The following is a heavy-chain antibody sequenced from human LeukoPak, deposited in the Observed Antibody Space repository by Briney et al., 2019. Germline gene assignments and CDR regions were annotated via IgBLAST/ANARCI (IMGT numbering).Heavy chain of an antibody. V-gene: IGHV3-11*01. Sequence: PGGPLRLSCAASGFSISDYYMSWIRQSPGKGLEWISYVTSSGGSTKYADSVKGRFTISRDNAKNSVALQMNSLRAEDTAVYYCTRERRGSYFAFESWGQGALVTVSS. CDR1: GFSISDYY. J-gene: IGHJ4*02. D-gene: IGHD3-10*01. CDR2: VTSSGGST. CDR3: TRERRGSYFAFES.